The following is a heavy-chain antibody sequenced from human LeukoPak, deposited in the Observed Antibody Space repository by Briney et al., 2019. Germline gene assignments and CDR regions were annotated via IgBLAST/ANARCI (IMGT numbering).Heavy chain of an antibody. J-gene: IGHJ4*02. D-gene: IGHD6-13*01. CDR2: IGYTGSTI. CDR3: VSRIATAGSVDY. V-gene: IGHV3-11*01. Sequence: GGSLRLSCAASGFTFSDYYMGWIRQAPGKGLEWVSYIGYTGSTIYYADSVKGRFTISRDNSKNTLHLQMDTLRAEDTAVYYCVSRIATAGSVDYWGQGTLVTVSS. CDR1: GFTFSDYY.